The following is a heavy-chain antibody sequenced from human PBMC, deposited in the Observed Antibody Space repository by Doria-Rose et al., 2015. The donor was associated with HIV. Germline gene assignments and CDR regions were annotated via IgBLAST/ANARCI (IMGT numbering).Heavy chain of an antibody. J-gene: IGHJ3*01. CDR2: ITSNSLYI. CDR3: AREPYDSSGYYSLPDAFDF. Sequence: QLVESGGGPVKSGGSLRLSCAASGFSFNTYSMNWVRQAPGRGLEWVSSITSNSLYIYYADSVKGRFTVSRNNAKNSLYLQMNGLRAEDTAVYYCAREPYDSSGYYSLPDAFDFWGQGTMVTVSP. V-gene: IGHV3-21*01. CDR1: GFSFNTYS. D-gene: IGHD3-22*01.